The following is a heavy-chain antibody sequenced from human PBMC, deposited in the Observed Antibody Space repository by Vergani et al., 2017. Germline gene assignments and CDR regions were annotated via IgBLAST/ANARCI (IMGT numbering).Heavy chain of an antibody. D-gene: IGHD3-16*02. CDR2: INPNSGGT. Sequence: QVQLVQSGAEVKKPGASVKVSCKASGYTFTGYYMHWVRQAPGQGLEWMGWINPNSGGTNYAQKFQGRVTMTRETSISTAYMELSRLRSDDTAVYYCARVHYDYVWGSYRLDAFDIWGQGTMVTVSS. J-gene: IGHJ3*02. V-gene: IGHV1-2*02. CDR3: ARVHYDYVWGSYRLDAFDI. CDR1: GYTFTGYY.